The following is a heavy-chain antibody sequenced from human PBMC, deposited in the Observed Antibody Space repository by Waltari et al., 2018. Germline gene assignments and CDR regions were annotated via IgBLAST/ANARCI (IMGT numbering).Heavy chain of an antibody. J-gene: IGHJ4*02. V-gene: IGHV1-69*02. CDR3: ARAPRRPYDSSGYRTFFQYYFDY. CDR1: GGTFSSYT. Sequence: QVQLVQSGAEVKKPGSSVKASCKASGGTFSSYTISWVRQAPGQGLEWMGRIIPILGIANYAQKFQGRVTITADKSTSTAYMELSSLRSEDTAVYYCARAPRRPYDSSGYRTFFQYYFDYWGQGTLVTVSS. CDR2: IIPILGIA. D-gene: IGHD3-22*01.